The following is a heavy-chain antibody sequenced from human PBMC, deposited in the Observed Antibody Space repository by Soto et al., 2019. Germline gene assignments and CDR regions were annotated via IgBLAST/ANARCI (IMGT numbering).Heavy chain of an antibody. D-gene: IGHD3-10*02. CDR3: ASSGSMSEPDG. CDR1: GYSFTSYW. J-gene: IGHJ4*01. Sequence: PGEALKISCKGSGYSFTSYWIGWVRQMPGKGLEWMGIIYPGDSETRYSPSFEGQVTISVDKSTSTAYLQWSSLKASDTAMFYCASSGSMSEPDGWGQGTLVTVSS. V-gene: IGHV5-51*01. CDR2: IYPGDSET.